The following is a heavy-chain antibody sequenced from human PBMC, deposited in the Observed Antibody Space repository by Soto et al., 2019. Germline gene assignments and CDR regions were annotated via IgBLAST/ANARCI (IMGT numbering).Heavy chain of an antibody. J-gene: IGHJ6*02. CDR3: ARDRPSYSSSSRYYYCGMDV. V-gene: IGHV3-30-3*01. CDR1: GFTFSSYA. CDR2: ISYDGSNK. Sequence: QVQLVESGGGVVQPGRSLRLSCAASGFTFSSYAMHWVRQAPGKGLEWVAVISYDGSNKYYADSVKGRFTISRDNSKNTLYLHMNSLRAEDTAVYYCARDRPSYSSSSRYYYCGMDVCGQGTTVTVSS. D-gene: IGHD6-6*01.